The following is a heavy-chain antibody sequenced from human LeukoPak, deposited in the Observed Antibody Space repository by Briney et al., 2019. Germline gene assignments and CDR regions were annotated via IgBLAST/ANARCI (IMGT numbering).Heavy chain of an antibody. J-gene: IGHJ4*02. CDR3: ARDGEGDEGWDY. CDR1: GVSIRSHY. V-gene: IGHV4-59*11. D-gene: IGHD7-27*01. Sequence: YPSETLSLTCTVSGVSIRSHYWIWIRQPPGKGLEWIGHISYSGSTNYNPSLKSRVTISVDTSKNQFSLRLSSVTAADTAVYYCARDGEGDEGWDYWGQGTLVTVSS. CDR2: ISYSGST.